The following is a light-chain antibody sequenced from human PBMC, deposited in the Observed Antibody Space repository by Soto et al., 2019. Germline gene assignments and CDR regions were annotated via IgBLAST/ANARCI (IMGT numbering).Light chain of an antibody. J-gene: IGKJ1*01. V-gene: IGKV3-20*01. CDR1: QSVSSSY. CDR3: EQYGSSPWK. Sequence: EIVLTQSPGTLSLSPGERATLSCRASQSVSSSYLAWYHQKPGQAPRLLIYGASSRATGIPDRFSGSGSGTAFTLTITRLEPEDFAVYYCEQYGSSPWKFGQGTKVDIK. CDR2: GAS.